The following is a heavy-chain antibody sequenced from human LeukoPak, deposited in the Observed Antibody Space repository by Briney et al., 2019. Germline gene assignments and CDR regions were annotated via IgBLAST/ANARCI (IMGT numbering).Heavy chain of an antibody. CDR3: ARSGITMVRGVISYYYYYYMDV. D-gene: IGHD3-10*01. J-gene: IGHJ6*03. CDR2: INHSGST. CDR1: GGSFSGYH. V-gene: IGHV4-34*01. Sequence: SETLSLTCAVYGGSFSGYHWSWIRQPPGKGLEWIGEINHSGSTNYNPSLKSRVTISVDTSKNQFSLKLSSVTAADTAVYYCARSGITMVRGVISYYYYYYMDVWGKGTTVTVSS.